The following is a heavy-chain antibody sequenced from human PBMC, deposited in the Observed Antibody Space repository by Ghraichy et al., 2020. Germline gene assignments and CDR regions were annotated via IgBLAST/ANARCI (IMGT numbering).Heavy chain of an antibody. CDR3: AKAGLVVPAAIEDWFDP. CDR1: GFTFSSYG. D-gene: IGHD2-2*01. Sequence: GGSLRLSCAASGFTFSSYGMHWVRQAPGKGLEWVAFIRYDGSNKYYADSVKGRFTISRDNSKNTLYLQMNSLRAEDTAVYYWAKAGLVVPAAIEDWFDPWGQGTLVTVSS. J-gene: IGHJ5*02. CDR2: IRYDGSNK. V-gene: IGHV3-30*02.